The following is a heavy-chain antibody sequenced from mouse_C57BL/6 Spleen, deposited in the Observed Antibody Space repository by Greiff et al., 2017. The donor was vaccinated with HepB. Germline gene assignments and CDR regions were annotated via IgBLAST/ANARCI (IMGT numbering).Heavy chain of an antibody. CDR3: ARQGYYGSSNWYFDV. CDR2: IYPGDGDT. J-gene: IGHJ1*03. Sequence: QVQLKESGPELVKPGASVKISCKASGYAFSSSWMNWVKQRPGKGLEWIGRIYPGDGDTNYNGKFKGKATLTADKSSSTAYMQLSSLTSEDSAVYFCARQGYYGSSNWYFDVWGTGTTVTVSS. CDR1: GYAFSSSW. V-gene: IGHV1-82*01. D-gene: IGHD1-1*01.